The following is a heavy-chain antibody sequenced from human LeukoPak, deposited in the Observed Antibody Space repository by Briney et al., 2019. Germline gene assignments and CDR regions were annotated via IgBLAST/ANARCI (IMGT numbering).Heavy chain of an antibody. CDR1: GGSINSGY. CDR2: LYPSGST. CDR3: ARIGNYYFDY. D-gene: IGHD1-1*01. Sequence: PSETLSLTCSVSGGSINSGYWSWIRQPPGKGLEWIGLLYPSGSTNYNPSLKSRVTISVDKSKNQFSLKLTSVTAADTAVYYCARIGNYYFDYWGQGTLVTVSS. V-gene: IGHV4-59*12. J-gene: IGHJ4*02.